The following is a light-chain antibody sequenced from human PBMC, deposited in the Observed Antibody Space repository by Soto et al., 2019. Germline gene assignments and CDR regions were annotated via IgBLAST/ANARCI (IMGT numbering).Light chain of an antibody. J-gene: IGKJ4*01. CDR1: QDISSH. CDR3: QQVKTYPLT. V-gene: IGKV1-9*01. CDR2: AAS. Sequence: EIQLTLSPSFLSASVGDRVTITCRASQDISSHLAWYQQKPGKAPKLLIYAASTLQSGVPSGFGGSGSGTEFTLTITSLQPEDFATYYCQQVKTYPLTFGGGTKVEIK.